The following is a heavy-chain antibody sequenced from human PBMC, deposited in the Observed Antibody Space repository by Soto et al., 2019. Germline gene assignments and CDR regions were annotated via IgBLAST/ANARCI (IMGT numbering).Heavy chain of an antibody. CDR1: GYTFTSYG. CDR3: ARGGPETGTTRSYYFDY. Sequence: ASVKVSCKASGYTFTSYGISWVRRAPGQGLEWMGWISAYNGNTNYAQKLQGRVTMTTDTSTSTAYMELRSLRSDDTAVYYCARGGPETGTTRSYYFDYWGQGTLVTVSS. J-gene: IGHJ4*02. V-gene: IGHV1-18*01. CDR2: ISAYNGNT. D-gene: IGHD1-1*01.